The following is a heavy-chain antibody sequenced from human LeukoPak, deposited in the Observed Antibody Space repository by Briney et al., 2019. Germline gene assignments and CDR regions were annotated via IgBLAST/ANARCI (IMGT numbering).Heavy chain of an antibody. CDR2: IYHSGST. CDR1: GGSISSGGYS. J-gene: IGHJ4*02. Sequence: SETLSLTCAVSGGSISSGGYSWSWIRQPPGKGLEWIGYIYHSGSTYYNPSLKSRVTISVDRSKNQFSLKLSSVTAADTAVYYCARGRRSGSPFDYWGQGTLVTVSS. D-gene: IGHD3-3*01. V-gene: IGHV4-30-2*01. CDR3: ARGRRSGSPFDY.